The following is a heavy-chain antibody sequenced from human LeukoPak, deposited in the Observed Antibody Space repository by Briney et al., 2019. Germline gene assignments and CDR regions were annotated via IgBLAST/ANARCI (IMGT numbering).Heavy chain of an antibody. CDR3: AKDRAIAAAGTEGDY. CDR2: IRYDGSNK. Sequence: GGSLRPSCAASGFTFSSYGMHWVRQAPGKGLEWVAFIRYDGSNKYYADSVKGRFTISRDNSKNTLYLQMNSLRAEDTAVYYCAKDRAIAAAGTEGDYWGQGTLVTVSS. J-gene: IGHJ4*02. CDR1: GFTFSSYG. D-gene: IGHD6-13*01. V-gene: IGHV3-30*02.